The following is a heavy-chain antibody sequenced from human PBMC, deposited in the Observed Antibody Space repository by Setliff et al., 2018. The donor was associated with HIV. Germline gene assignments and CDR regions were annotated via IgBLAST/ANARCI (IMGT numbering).Heavy chain of an antibody. J-gene: IGHJ4*03. CDR2: IYYSGST. D-gene: IGHD3-10*01. CDR3: ARARGPEGYFDS. Sequence: SETLSLTCTVSGGSINTGSYYWGWIRQPPGKGLESIGTIYYSGSTYYKSSLKSRLTISVDTSKNQFSLKMSSVTAADTAVYYCARARGPEGYFDSWGQGTVVTVSS. CDR1: GGSINTGSYY. V-gene: IGHV4-39*07.